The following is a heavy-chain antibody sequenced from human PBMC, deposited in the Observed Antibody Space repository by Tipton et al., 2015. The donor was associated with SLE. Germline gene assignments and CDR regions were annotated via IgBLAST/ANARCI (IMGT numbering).Heavy chain of an antibody. CDR3: AMGGARYCSGGSCYYFGFDP. V-gene: IGHV4-38-2*01. CDR2: ISHSGST. CDR1: GYSITTAYY. D-gene: IGHD2-15*01. Sequence: TLSLTCAVSGYSITTAYYWGWIRLPPGKGLEWIGSISHSGSTSYTPSLKSRVTISVDTSKNQFSLKLSSVTAADTAVYYCAMGGARYCSGGSCYYFGFDPWGQGTLVTVSS. J-gene: IGHJ5*02.